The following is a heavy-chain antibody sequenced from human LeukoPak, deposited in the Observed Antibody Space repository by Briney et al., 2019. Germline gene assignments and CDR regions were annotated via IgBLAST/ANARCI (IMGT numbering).Heavy chain of an antibody. Sequence: SETLSLTCTVSGGSIISYYRSWIRQPPGKGLEWIGYIYTSGSTNYNPSLKSRVTMSVDTSKNQFSLKLSSVTAADTAVYYCARGCSGGSCYSSDFDYWGQGTLVTVSS. CDR2: IYTSGST. D-gene: IGHD2-15*01. V-gene: IGHV4-4*08. J-gene: IGHJ4*02. CDR3: ARGCSGGSCYSSDFDY. CDR1: GGSIISYY.